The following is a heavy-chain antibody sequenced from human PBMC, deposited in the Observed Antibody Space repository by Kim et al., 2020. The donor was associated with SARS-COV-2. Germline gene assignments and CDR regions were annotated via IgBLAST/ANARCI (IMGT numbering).Heavy chain of an antibody. V-gene: IGHV4-59*13. CDR1: GGSISSYY. CDR3: ARGKGYCTNGVCYTNHDAFDI. D-gene: IGHD2-8*01. CDR2: IYYSGST. Sequence: SETLSLTCTVSGGSISSYYWSWIRQPPGKGLEWIGYIYYSGSTNYNPSLKSRVTISVDTSKNQFSLKLSSVTAADTAVYYCARGKGYCTNGVCYTNHDAFDIWGQGTMVTVSS. J-gene: IGHJ3*02.